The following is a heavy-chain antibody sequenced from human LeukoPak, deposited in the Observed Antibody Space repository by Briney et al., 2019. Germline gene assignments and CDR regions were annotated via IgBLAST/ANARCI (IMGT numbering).Heavy chain of an antibody. CDR1: GFTFGNSD. D-gene: IGHD3-16*01. CDR3: AKDRWGCFDY. CDR2: ISGSGGST. V-gene: IGHV3-23*01. J-gene: IGHJ4*02. Sequence: GGSLRLSCAASGFTFGNSDMSWVRQAPGKGLEWVSAISGSGGSTYYADSVKGRFTISRDNSKNTLYLQMNSLRAEDTAVYYCAKDRWGCFDYWGQGTLVTVSS.